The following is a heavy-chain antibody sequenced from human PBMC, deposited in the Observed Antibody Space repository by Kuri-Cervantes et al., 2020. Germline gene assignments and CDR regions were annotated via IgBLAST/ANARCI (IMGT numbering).Heavy chain of an antibody. Sequence: SETLSLTCTVSGGSISSHYWSWFRQPPGKGLEYIGYVYYSGSTNYNPSLKSRVTISVDTSKNQFSLKLSSVTAADTAVYYCARVQASYYYYHYMDVWGKGTTVTVSS. CDR2: VYYSGST. V-gene: IGHV4-59*11. CDR1: GGSISSHY. J-gene: IGHJ6*03. D-gene: IGHD4-11*01. CDR3: ARVQASYYYYHYMDV.